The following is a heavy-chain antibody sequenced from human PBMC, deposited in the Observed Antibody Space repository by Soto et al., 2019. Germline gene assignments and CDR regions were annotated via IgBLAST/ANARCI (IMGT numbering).Heavy chain of an antibody. CDR3: ARGSPRAPIDY. CDR2: IYYSGST. CDR1: GGSISSYY. J-gene: IGHJ4*02. Sequence: QVQLQESGPGMVKPSETLSLTCTVSGGSISSYYWSWIRQPPGKGLEWIGYIYYSGSTNYNPSLKSRVTISVDTSKNQFSLKLSSVTAAGTAVYYCARGSPRAPIDYWGQGTLVTVSS. V-gene: IGHV4-59*01.